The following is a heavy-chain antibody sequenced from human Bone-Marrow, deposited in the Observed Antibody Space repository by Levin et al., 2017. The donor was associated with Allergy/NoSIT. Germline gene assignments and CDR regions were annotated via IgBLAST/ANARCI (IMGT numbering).Heavy chain of an antibody. V-gene: IGHV1-2*02. D-gene: IGHD6-13*01. CDR2: INPNTGGT. CDR1: GYIFTDYY. J-gene: IGHJ6*03. Sequence: GESLKISCQASGYIFTDYYMHWVRQAPGQGLEWMGWINPNTGGTSYSQNFQGRVTMTRDTSISTAYMDLSSLRSDDTAVYYCARGIASGGKTYYYYYMDVWGRGTTVAVSS. CDR3: ARGIASGGKTYYYYYMDV.